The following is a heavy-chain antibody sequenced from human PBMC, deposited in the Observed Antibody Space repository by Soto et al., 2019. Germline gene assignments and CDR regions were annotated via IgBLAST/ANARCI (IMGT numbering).Heavy chain of an antibody. Sequence: ASVKVSCKASGYTFTSYDMNWVRQATGEGLEWMGWMNPNSGNTGYAQKFQGRVTMTRNTSISTAYMELSSLRSEDTAVYYCARGFRVGATSYYGMDVWGQGTTVTVSS. CDR2: MNPNSGNT. J-gene: IGHJ6*02. CDR1: GYTFTSYD. V-gene: IGHV1-8*01. CDR3: ARGFRVGATSYYGMDV. D-gene: IGHD1-26*01.